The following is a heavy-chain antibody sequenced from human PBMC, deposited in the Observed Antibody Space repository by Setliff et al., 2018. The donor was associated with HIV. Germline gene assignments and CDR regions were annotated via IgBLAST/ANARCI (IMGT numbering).Heavy chain of an antibody. CDR2: INYRGNT. D-gene: IGHD6-19*01. J-gene: IGHJ6*03. CDR3: ARGLAVAGKSYYYYYYMDV. V-gene: IGHV4-39*07. CDR1: GGSISSSSSY. Sequence: PSETLSLTCTVSGGSISSSSSYWGWIRQPPGKGLEWIGSINYRGNTYYNPSLKSRAAISVDTSKNQFSLKLSSVTAADTAVYYCARGLAVAGKSYYYYYYMDVWGKGTTVTVSS.